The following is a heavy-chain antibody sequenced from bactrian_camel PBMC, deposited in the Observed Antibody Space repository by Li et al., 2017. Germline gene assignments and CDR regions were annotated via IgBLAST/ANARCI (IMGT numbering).Heavy chain of an antibody. CDR2: NT. CDR3: AADPTAFLLGCRTQSDFRI. CDR1: GISMSTGYC. Sequence: QLVESGGGSVQAGGSLNLSCRLSGISMSTGYCMCWFRQAPGKEREAVATNTYYADSVKGRFTISLDDAKNTLYLEMNSLKPEDTAMYYCAADPTAFLLGCRTQSDFRIWGQGTQVTVS. D-gene: IGHD1*01. J-gene: IGHJ4*01. V-gene: IGHV3-2*01.